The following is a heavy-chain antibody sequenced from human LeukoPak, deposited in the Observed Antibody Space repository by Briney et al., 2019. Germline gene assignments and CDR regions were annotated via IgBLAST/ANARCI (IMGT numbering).Heavy chain of an antibody. CDR3: ARAGDFARNQRTYYMDV. D-gene: IGHD3-16*01. J-gene: IGHJ6*03. V-gene: IGHV4-4*07. CDR1: GASISGYV. CDR2: IYSSGST. Sequence: SETLSLTCTVSGASISGYVWSWIRQPAGKGLEWIGRIYSSGSTNYNPSLKSRVTMSADTSKKQFSLKVTSVTAADTAVYYCARAGDFARNQRTYYMDVWGIGTTVTVSS.